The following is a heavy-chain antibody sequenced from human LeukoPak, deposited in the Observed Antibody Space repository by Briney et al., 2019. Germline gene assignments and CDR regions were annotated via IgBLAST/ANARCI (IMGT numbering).Heavy chain of an antibody. CDR3: ASLYCSSTSCPRNYYYYYGMDV. Sequence: GGSLRLSCAASGFTFSSYAMSWVRQAPGKGLEWVSAISGSGGSTYYADSVKGRFTISRDNSKNTLYLQMNSLRAEDTAVYYCASLYCSSTSCPRNYYYYYGMDVWGQGTTVTVSS. D-gene: IGHD2-2*01. J-gene: IGHJ6*02. CDR2: ISGSGGST. CDR1: GFTFSSYA. V-gene: IGHV3-23*01.